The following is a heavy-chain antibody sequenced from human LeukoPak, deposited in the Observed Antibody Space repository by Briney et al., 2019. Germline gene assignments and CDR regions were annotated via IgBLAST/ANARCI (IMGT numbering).Heavy chain of an antibody. V-gene: IGHV1-18*01. CDR2: ISAYNGNT. D-gene: IGHD6-13*01. CDR3: ARDRKTASYSCRSAYYYYGMDV. CDR1: GYTFTSYG. Sequence: ASVKVSCKASGYTFTSYGISWVRQAPGQGLEWMGWISAYNGNTNYAQKLQGRVTMTTDTSTSTAYMELRSLRSDDTAVYYCARDRKTASYSCRSAYYYYGMDVWGQGTTVTVSS. J-gene: IGHJ6*02.